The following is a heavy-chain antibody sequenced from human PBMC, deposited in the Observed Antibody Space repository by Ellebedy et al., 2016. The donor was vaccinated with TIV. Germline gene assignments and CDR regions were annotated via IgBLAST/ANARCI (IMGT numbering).Heavy chain of an antibody. Sequence: MPSETLSLTCAVYGCSFSAYYCSRTRYSPGTGLEWIGVITHSGSTNYNPSLKSRVTISVDTSKNQFSLNLSSVTAADTAVYYCARGLARDYWGQGTLVTVSS. CDR1: GCSFSAYY. J-gene: IGHJ4*02. CDR3: ARGLARDY. CDR2: ITHSGST. V-gene: IGHV4-34*01.